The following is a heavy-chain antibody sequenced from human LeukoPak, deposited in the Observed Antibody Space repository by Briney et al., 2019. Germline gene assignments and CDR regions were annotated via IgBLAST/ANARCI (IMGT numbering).Heavy chain of an antibody. CDR3: ATGIAAAGLDY. D-gene: IGHD6-13*01. J-gene: IGHJ4*02. Sequence: GESLQISCKGSGYSFTSYWIAWVRQMPGKGLEWMGIIYPGDSDSRYSPSFQGQVTISADKSISTAYLQWSSLKASDTAMYYCATGIAAAGLDYWGQGTLVTVSS. CDR1: GYSFTSYW. V-gene: IGHV5-51*01. CDR2: IYPGDSDS.